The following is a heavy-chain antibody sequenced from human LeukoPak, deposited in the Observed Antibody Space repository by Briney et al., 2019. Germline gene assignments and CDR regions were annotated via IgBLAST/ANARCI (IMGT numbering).Heavy chain of an antibody. Sequence: SQTLSLTCTVSGYAITSGGFSWNWIRQSPGKGLEWIGCIYDRGPAYYNPSLKSRFTISVDRPKNQFFLNVTSLTAADTAVYFCARSRQASGLFNSWGQGTLVVVSS. CDR2: IYDRGPA. CDR3: ARSRQASGLFNS. V-gene: IGHV4-30-2*06. D-gene: IGHD3-10*01. J-gene: IGHJ5*01. CDR1: GYAITSGGFS.